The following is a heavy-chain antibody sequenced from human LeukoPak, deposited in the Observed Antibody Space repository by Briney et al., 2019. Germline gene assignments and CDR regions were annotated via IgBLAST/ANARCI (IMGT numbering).Heavy chain of an antibody. Sequence: GGSLRLSCAASGFTFGDYSMNWVRQAPGKGLEWVSYISSSSSYIYYPDSVKGRLTISRDNAKNSLYLQMNSLRAEDTAVYYCARQAYNAFDIWGQGTMVTVSS. CDR2: ISSSSSYI. CDR3: ARQAYNAFDI. CDR1: GFTFGDYS. J-gene: IGHJ3*02. D-gene: IGHD2-21*01. V-gene: IGHV3-21*01.